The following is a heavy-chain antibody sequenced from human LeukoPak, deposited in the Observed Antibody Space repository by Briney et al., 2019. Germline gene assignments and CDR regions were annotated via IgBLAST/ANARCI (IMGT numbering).Heavy chain of an antibody. CDR3: AVGITILGVAASFDS. CDR2: IDHRGTA. Sequence: SETLSLTCAVYGASYNAYYWSWIRQPPGKGLEWIGDIDHRGTATYSPSLKSRLTISADASKNQFSLKLNSVTDADTAVYYCAVGITILGVAASFDSWGQGNLVIVSS. CDR1: GASYNAYY. V-gene: IGHV4-34*01. J-gene: IGHJ4*02. D-gene: IGHD3-3*01.